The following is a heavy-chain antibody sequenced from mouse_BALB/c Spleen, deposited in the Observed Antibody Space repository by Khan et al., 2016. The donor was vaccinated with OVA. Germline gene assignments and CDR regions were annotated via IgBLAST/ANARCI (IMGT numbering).Heavy chain of an antibody. Sequence: EVQLQQSGAELVKPGASVKLSCTVSGFNIKDTYMPWVKQRSEQGLEWIGRIDPATGNTNYDPKLQGQASITADTSSNTSFLLLTSLTAEDTAVYYCARIKAWGQGTTLRVSS. CDR2: IDPATGNT. CDR3: ARIKA. J-gene: IGHJ2*01. V-gene: IGHV14-3*02. D-gene: IGHD1-3*01. CDR1: GFNIKDTY.